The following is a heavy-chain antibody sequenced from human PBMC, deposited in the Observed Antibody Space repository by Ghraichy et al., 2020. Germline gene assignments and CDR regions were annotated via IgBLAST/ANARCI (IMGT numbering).Heavy chain of an antibody. V-gene: IGHV3-23*01. CDR2: ISGSGGST. Sequence: GGSLRLSCAASGFTFSSYAMSWVRQAPGKGLEWVSAISGSGGSTYYADSVKGRFTISRDNSKNTLYLQMNSLRAEDTAVYYCAKTTTYYDILTGLFGYFDLWGRGTLVTVSS. D-gene: IGHD3-9*01. J-gene: IGHJ2*01. CDR3: AKTTTYYDILTGLFGYFDL. CDR1: GFTFSSYA.